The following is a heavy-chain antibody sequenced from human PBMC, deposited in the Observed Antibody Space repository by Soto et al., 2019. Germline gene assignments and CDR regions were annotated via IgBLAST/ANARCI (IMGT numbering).Heavy chain of an antibody. J-gene: IGHJ4*02. CDR2: ISSSSSTI. Sequence: GGSLRLSCAASGFTFSSYSMNWARQAPGKGLDWFSYISSSSSTIYYADSVKGRFTISRDNAKNSLYLQMNSLRAEDTAVYYCARDTAYYYGSGSYTYWGQGTLVTVSS. CDR3: ARDTAYYYGSGSYTY. V-gene: IGHV3-48*01. D-gene: IGHD3-10*01. CDR1: GFTFSSYS.